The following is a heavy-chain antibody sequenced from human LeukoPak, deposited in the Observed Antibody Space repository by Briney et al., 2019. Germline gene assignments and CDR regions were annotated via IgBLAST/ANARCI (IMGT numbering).Heavy chain of an antibody. CDR2: IRYVGSNK. J-gene: IGHJ6*03. CDR3: AKDARLRYPSYYMDV. D-gene: IGHD3-9*01. CDR1: GFTFSSYG. Sequence: GGSLRLSCAASGFTFSSYGMHWVRQAPGKGLEWVAFIRYVGSNKYYADSVKGRFTTSRDNSKNTLYLQMNSLRAEDSAVYSCAKDARLRYPSYYMDVWGKGTTVTVSS. V-gene: IGHV3-30*02.